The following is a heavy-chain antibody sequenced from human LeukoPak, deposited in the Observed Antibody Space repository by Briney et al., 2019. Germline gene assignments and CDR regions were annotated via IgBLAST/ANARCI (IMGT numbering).Heavy chain of an antibody. V-gene: IGHV1-58*02. CDR2: IVVGSGNT. CDR3: AARITGPAEFDY. Sequence: SVKVSCKASGGTFSSYAISWVRQAPGQGLEWIGWIVVGSGNTNYAQKFQERVTITRDMSTSTAYMELSSLRSEDTAVYYCAARITGPAEFDYWGQGTLVTVSS. J-gene: IGHJ4*02. CDR1: GGTFSSYA. D-gene: IGHD1-20*01.